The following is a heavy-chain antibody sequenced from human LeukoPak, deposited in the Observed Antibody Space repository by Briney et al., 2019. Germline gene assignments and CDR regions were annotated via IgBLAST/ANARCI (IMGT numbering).Heavy chain of an antibody. D-gene: IGHD5-12*01. CDR1: GFTFSSYE. CDR2: ISSSGSTI. V-gene: IGHV3-48*03. CDR3: AREDSGWANLGFDY. J-gene: IGHJ4*02. Sequence: GGSLRLSCAASGFTFSSYEMNWVRQAPGKGLEWVSYISSSGSTIYYADSVKGRFTISRDNAKNSLYLQMNSLRDEDTAVYYCAREDSGWANLGFDYWGQGTLVTVSS.